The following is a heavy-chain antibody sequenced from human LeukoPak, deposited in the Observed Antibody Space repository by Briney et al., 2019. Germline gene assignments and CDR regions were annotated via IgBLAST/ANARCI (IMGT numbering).Heavy chain of an antibody. V-gene: IGHV3-30*18. Sequence: PGRSLRLSCAASGFTFSSYGMHWVRQAPGKGLEWVAVISYDGSNKYYADSVKGRFTISRDNSKNTLYLQMNSLRAEDTAVYYCAKGVVPAAALNYYYYGMDVWGQGTTVTVSS. CDR1: GFTFSSYG. D-gene: IGHD2-2*01. J-gene: IGHJ6*02. CDR2: ISYDGSNK. CDR3: AKGVVPAAALNYYYYGMDV.